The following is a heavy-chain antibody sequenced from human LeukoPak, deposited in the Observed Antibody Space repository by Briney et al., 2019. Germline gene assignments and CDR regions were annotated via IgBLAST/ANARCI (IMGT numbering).Heavy chain of an antibody. Sequence: SVKVSCKASGYTFTGYYMHWVRQAPGQGLEWMGRINPNSGGTNYAQKFQGRVTMTRDTSISTAYLQWSSLKASDTAMYYCARGSRSSGVTSMDVWGQGTTVTVSS. J-gene: IGHJ6*02. CDR1: GYTFTGYY. V-gene: IGHV1-2*06. CDR2: INPNSGGT. CDR3: ARGSRSSGVTSMDV. D-gene: IGHD2-2*01.